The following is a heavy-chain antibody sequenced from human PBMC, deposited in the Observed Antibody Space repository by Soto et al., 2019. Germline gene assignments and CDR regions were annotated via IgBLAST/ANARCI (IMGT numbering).Heavy chain of an antibody. CDR2: IWYDGSNK. Sequence: GGSLRLSCAASGFTFSSYGMHWVRQAPGKGLEWVAVIWYDGSNKYYADSVKGRFTISRDNSKNTLYLQMNSLRAEDTAVYYCARERRAVAGPFDYWGQGTLVTVSS. V-gene: IGHV3-33*01. CDR3: ARERRAVAGPFDY. CDR1: GFTFSSYG. J-gene: IGHJ4*02. D-gene: IGHD6-19*01.